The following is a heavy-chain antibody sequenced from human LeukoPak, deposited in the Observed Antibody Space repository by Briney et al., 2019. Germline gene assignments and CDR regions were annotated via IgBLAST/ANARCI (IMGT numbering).Heavy chain of an antibody. D-gene: IGHD6-13*01. CDR2: IKQDGSEK. CDR3: VFIPSIAAAGDNDY. V-gene: IGHV3-7*01. Sequence: GGSLRLSCAASGFTFSSYWMSWVRQAPGKGLEWVANIKQDGSEKYYVDSVKGRFTISRDNAKNSLYLQMNSLRAEDTAVYYCVFIPSIAAAGDNDYWGQGTLVTVSS. CDR1: GFTFSSYW. J-gene: IGHJ4*02.